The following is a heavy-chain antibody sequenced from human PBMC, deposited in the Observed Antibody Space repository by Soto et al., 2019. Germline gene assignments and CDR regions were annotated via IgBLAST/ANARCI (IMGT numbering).Heavy chain of an antibody. CDR2: INHSGST. CDR1: GGSFSGYY. V-gene: IGHV4-34*01. J-gene: IGHJ4*02. CDR3: ARVLYYFDY. Sequence: SETLSLTCAVYGGSFSGYYWSWIRQPPGKGLEWIGEINHSGSTNYNPSLKSRVTISVDTSKNQFSLKLSSVTAADTAVYYCARVLYYFDYWGQGTLVTVSS.